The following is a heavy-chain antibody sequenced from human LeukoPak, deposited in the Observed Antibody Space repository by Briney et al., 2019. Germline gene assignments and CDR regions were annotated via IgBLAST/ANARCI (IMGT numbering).Heavy chain of an antibody. J-gene: IGHJ4*02. CDR2: IRYDGSNK. CDR3: VSSDRSTYDILTGYYTPPLDY. D-gene: IGHD3-9*01. CDR1: GFTFSSYG. V-gene: IGHV3-30*02. Sequence: GGSLRLSCAASGFTFSSYGMHWVRQTPGKGLEWVAFIRYDGSNKYYADSVKGRFTISRDNSKNTLYLQMNSLRAEDTAVYYCVSSDRSTYDILTGYYTPPLDYWGQGTLVTVSS.